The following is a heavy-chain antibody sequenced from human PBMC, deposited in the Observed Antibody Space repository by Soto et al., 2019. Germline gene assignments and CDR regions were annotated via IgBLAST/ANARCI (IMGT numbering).Heavy chain of an antibody. CDR3: ARLTIVYGSCYDENVEYFQH. V-gene: IGHV4-59*08. CDR1: GGSISSYY. J-gene: IGHJ1*01. D-gene: IGHD2-15*01. CDR2: IYYSGST. Sequence: SSETLSLTCTVSGGSISSYYWSWIRQPPGKGLEWIGYIYYSGSTNYNPSLKSRVTISVDTSKNQFSLKLSSVTAADTAVYYCARLTIVYGSCYDENVEYFQHWGQGTLVTVSS.